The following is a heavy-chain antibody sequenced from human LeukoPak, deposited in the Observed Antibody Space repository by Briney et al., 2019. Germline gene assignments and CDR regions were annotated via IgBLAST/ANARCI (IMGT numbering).Heavy chain of an antibody. CDR2: INHSGSS. D-gene: IGHD6-13*01. CDR3: ARGGAAAGRNYYYMDV. CDR1: GVSFSDYY. V-gene: IGHV4-34*01. Sequence: PSETLSLTCTVYGVSFSDYYWNWIRQPPGKGLEWIGEINHSGSSNYNPSLESRVTISVDTSKNQFSLKVTSVTAADTAVYYCARGGAAAGRNYYYMDVWGKGTTVTVSS. J-gene: IGHJ6*03.